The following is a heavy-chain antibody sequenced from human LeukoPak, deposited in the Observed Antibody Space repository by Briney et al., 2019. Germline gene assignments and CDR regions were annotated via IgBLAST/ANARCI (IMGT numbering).Heavy chain of an antibody. CDR3: ARGARYYCSGGSCYSGVAY. CDR2: MNPNSGNT. J-gene: IGHJ4*02. D-gene: IGHD2-15*01. V-gene: IGHV1-8*02. CDR1: GGTFSSYA. Sequence: GASVKVSCKASGGTFSSYAISWVRQATGQGLEWMGWMNPNSGNTGYAQKFQGRVTMTRNTSISTAYMELSSLRSEDTAVYYCARGARYYCSGGSCYSGVAYWGQGTLVTVSS.